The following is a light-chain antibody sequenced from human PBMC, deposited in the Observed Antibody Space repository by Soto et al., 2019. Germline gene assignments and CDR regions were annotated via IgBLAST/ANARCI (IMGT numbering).Light chain of an antibody. CDR2: KAS. J-gene: IGKJ1*01. V-gene: IGKV1-5*03. Sequence: DIQMTQSPSTLSASVGDRGTITCRASQSISSWLVWYQQKPGKAPKLLIYKASSLESGVPSRFSGSGSGTEFTLTVSSLQPDDFATYYCQQYNSYSRTFGQGTKVDIK. CDR3: QQYNSYSRT. CDR1: QSISSW.